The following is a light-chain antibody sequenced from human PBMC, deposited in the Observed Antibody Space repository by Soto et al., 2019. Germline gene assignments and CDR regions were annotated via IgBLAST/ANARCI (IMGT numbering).Light chain of an antibody. J-gene: IGLJ3*02. CDR3: QSYDSSLSAL. CDR2: GNS. Sequence: QSVLTQPPSVSGAPGQRVTISCTGSSSNIGAGYDVHWYQQLPGTAPKLLIYGNSNRPSGVPDRFSGSKSGTSASLAITGLQAEDEAAYSSQSYDSSLSALFGGGTTLTVL. V-gene: IGLV1-40*01. CDR1: SSNIGAGYD.